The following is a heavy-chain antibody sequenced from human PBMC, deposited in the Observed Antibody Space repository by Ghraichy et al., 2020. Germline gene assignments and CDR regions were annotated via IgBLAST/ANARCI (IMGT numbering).Heavy chain of an antibody. D-gene: IGHD2-15*01. J-gene: IGHJ6*02. Sequence: SETLSLTCAVYGGSFSGYYWSWIRQPPGKGLEWIGEINHSGSTNYNPSLKSRVTISVDTSKNQFSLKLSSVTAADTAVYYCARGFLVVVAATRFYYYYGMDVWGQGTTVTVSS. CDR2: INHSGST. V-gene: IGHV4-34*01. CDR1: GGSFSGYY. CDR3: ARGFLVVVAATRFYYYYGMDV.